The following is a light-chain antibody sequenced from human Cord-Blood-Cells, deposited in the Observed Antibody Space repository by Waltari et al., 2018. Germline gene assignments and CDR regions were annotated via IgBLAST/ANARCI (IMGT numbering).Light chain of an antibody. CDR1: SSDVGGYNY. Sequence: QPALTQPRSVSASPGQSVTISCTGTSSDVGGYNYVSWYQQHPGKAPNLMIYDVSKRPSGVPDRFSGSKSGNTASLTISGLQAADEADYYCCSYAGSYTWVFGGGTKLTVL. V-gene: IGLV2-11*01. J-gene: IGLJ3*02. CDR3: CSYAGSYTWV. CDR2: DVS.